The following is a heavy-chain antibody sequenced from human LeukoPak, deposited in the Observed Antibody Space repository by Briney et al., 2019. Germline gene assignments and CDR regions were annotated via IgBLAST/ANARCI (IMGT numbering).Heavy chain of an antibody. CDR1: VLASSTDA. V-gene: IGHV3-23*01. Sequence: GGSLRLSCAASVLASSTDAMSWVRQAPGKGLEWVSAISGSSGSTYYADSVKGRFNISRDNSKKTLYLQMNSLRAEDTALYYCVTVAHGYCSVGTCYSGWYYFDSWGQGTLVTVSS. D-gene: IGHD2-15*01. CDR3: VTVAHGYCSVGTCYSGWYYFDS. CDR2: ISGSSGST. J-gene: IGHJ4*02.